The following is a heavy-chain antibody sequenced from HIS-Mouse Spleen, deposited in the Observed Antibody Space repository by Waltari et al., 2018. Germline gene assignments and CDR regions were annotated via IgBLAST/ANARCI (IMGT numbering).Heavy chain of an antibody. D-gene: IGHD6-13*01. J-gene: IGHJ4*02. V-gene: IGHV1-2*02. CDR1: VYTFPGSH. CDR2: INPNSGGT. Sequence: QVQLVQSGAEVKKPGASVKVSCKASVYTFPGSHMLWVLPDPGQGLEWMGWINPNSGGTNYAQKFQGRVTMSRDTSISTAYMELSRLRSDDTAVYYCARDRVRDSSSWYYFDYWGQGTLVTVSS. CDR3: ARDRVRDSSSWYYFDY.